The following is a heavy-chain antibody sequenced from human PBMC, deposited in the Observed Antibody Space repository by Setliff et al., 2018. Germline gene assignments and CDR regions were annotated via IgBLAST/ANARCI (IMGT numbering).Heavy chain of an antibody. Sequence: ASVKVSCKASGYTFTNYAIHWVRQAPGQRPEWMGWINTGNANTKYSQKFQGRVTITRDTSASTAYMEVRSLGSDDTAMYYCARAVGYCSGGSCYKGDDYWGQGTLVTVPQ. D-gene: IGHD2-15*01. J-gene: IGHJ4*02. V-gene: IGHV1-3*04. CDR2: INTGNANT. CDR3: ARAVGYCSGGSCYKGDDY. CDR1: GYTFTNYA.